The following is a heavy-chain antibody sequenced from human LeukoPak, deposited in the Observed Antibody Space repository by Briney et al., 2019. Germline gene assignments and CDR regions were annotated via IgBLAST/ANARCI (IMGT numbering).Heavy chain of an antibody. CDR2: IYYSGST. D-gene: IGHD3-10*01. Sequence: PSETLSLTCTVSGGSVSSGSYYWSWIRQPPGKGLEWIGYIYYSGSTNYNPSLKSRVTISVDTSKNQFSLKLSSVTAADTAVYYCARDSNGYYYGSGSDNWLDPWGQGTLVTVSS. V-gene: IGHV4-61*01. J-gene: IGHJ5*02. CDR1: GGSVSSGSYY. CDR3: ARDSNGYYYGSGSDNWLDP.